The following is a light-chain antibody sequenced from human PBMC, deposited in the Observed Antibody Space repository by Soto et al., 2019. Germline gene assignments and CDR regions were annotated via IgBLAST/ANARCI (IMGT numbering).Light chain of an antibody. CDR2: EGN. J-gene: IGLJ2*01. CDR3: CSYGGSRTVV. Sequence: QSALTQPASVSGSPVQSITISCTATSSDVGTYDLVSWYQHHPGKAPKLMIYEGNRRPSGVSNRFSGSKSGNTASLTISGLQAEDEADYYCCSYGGSRTVVFGGGTKVTVL. CDR1: SSDVGTYDL. V-gene: IGLV2-23*01.